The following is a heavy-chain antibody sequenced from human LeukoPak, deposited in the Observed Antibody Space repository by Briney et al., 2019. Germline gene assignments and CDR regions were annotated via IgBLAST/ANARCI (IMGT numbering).Heavy chain of an antibody. D-gene: IGHD2-2*02. CDR1: GGPFSGFF. V-gene: IGHV4-34*01. CDR2: INHSGST. J-gene: IGHJ5*02. Sequence: SETLSLTCADYGGPFSGFFWSWIRQPPGKGLEWIGEINHSGSTNYNPSLKSRVTISVDTSKKQFSLKLTSVTAADTAVYYCARASSYNHATRYNPAWFGPWGQGTLVTVSS. CDR3: ARASSYNHATRYNPAWFGP.